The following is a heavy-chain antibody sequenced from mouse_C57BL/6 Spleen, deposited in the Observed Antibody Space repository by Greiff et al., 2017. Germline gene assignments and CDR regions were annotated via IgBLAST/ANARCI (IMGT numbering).Heavy chain of an antibody. CDR3: ARNDYGLYAMDY. Sequence: VQLQQSGPELVKPGASVKISCKASGYTFTDYYMNWVKQSHGKSLEWIGDINPNNGGTSYNQKFKGKATLTVDKSSSTAYMELRSLTSEDSAVYYCARNDYGLYAMDYWGQGTSVTVSS. CDR1: GYTFTDYY. J-gene: IGHJ4*01. CDR2: INPNNGGT. D-gene: IGHD2-4*01. V-gene: IGHV1-26*01.